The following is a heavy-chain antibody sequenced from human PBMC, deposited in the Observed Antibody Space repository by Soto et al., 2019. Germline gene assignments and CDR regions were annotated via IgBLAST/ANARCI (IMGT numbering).Heavy chain of an antibody. CDR1: GYTFTSYD. J-gene: IGHJ4*02. Sequence: ASVKVSCKASGYTFTSYDINWVRQATGQGLEWMGWMNPNSGNTGYAQKFQGRVTMTRNTSISTADMELSSLRSEDTAVYYCARGVSLRSGSPPCDWGQGALVTVSS. V-gene: IGHV1-8*01. CDR3: ARGVSLRSGSPPCD. D-gene: IGHD1-26*01. CDR2: MNPNSGNT.